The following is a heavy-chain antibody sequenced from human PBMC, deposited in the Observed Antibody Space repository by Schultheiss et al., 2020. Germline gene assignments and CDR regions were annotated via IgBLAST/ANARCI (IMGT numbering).Heavy chain of an antibody. CDR3: ARHDSSSWHGAWFDP. J-gene: IGHJ5*02. CDR1: GGSFSGYY. CDR2: IYTSGST. Sequence: SETLSLTCAVYGGSFSGYYWSWIRQPAGKGLEWIGRIYTSGSTNYNPSLKSRVTISVDTSKNQFSLKLSSVTAADTAVYYCARHDSSSWHGAWFDPWGQGTLVTVSS. D-gene: IGHD6-13*01. V-gene: IGHV4-59*10.